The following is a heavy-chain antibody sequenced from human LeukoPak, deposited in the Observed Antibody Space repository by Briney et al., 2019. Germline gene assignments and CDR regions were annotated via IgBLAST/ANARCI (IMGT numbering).Heavy chain of an antibody. Sequence: GGSLRLSCVVSRLTFNSNAMYWVRQAPGKGLEWVSGISVSGGSEYYADSVKGRFSVSRDNSKHTVYLQMNSLRAEDTAVYFCASHAHDYDSSGYFDSWGQGALVTVSS. J-gene: IGHJ4*02. D-gene: IGHD3-22*01. CDR3: ASHAHDYDSSGYFDS. CDR1: RLTFNSNA. V-gene: IGHV3-23*01. CDR2: ISVSGGSE.